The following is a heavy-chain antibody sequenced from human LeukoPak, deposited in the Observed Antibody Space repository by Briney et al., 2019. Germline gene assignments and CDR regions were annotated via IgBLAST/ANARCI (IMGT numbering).Heavy chain of an antibody. V-gene: IGHV3-7*05. D-gene: IGHD2-21*01. CDR2: IKRDGSDK. CDR3: ARDVGGALDY. CDR1: GDSFSADW. J-gene: IGHJ4*02. Sequence: SGGALRHSSADSGDSFSADWIASVCEALGEGLEWVANIKRDGSDKNYVDSVKGRFTISRDNAKNSLYLQMNTLRAEDTAVYYCARDVGGALDYWGQGTLVTVSS.